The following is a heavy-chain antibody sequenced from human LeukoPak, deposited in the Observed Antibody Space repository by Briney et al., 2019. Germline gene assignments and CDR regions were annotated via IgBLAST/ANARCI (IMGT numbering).Heavy chain of an antibody. D-gene: IGHD6-13*01. V-gene: IGHV4-39*01. CDR2: IYYSGST. CDR1: GGSISISSHY. CDR3: ARHTSAAGTGY. J-gene: IGHJ4*02. Sequence: AETLSLTCTVSGGSISISSHYWGWVRQPPGKGLEWIGSIYYSGSTYYNSPRQSRVTISVDTSKKQFCRKLSAVSAADTAVYYCARHTSAAGTGYWGQGTLVTVSS.